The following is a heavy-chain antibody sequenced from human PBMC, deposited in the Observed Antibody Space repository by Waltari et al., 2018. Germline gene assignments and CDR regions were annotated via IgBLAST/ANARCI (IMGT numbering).Heavy chain of an antibody. V-gene: IGHV3-48*03. D-gene: IGHD5-12*01. Sequence: QPGGSLRLSCAASGFTFSSYGMNWVRQAPEKGLEWVSYISSSGSTIYYADSVKGRFTISRDNAKNSLYLQMNSLRAEDTAVYYCARDGRYSGYGDYWGQGTLVTVSS. CDR2: ISSSGSTI. CDR3: ARDGRYSGYGDY. J-gene: IGHJ4*02. CDR1: GFTFSSYG.